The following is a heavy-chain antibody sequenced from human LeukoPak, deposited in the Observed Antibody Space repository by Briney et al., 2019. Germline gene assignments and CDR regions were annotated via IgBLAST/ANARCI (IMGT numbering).Heavy chain of an antibody. CDR3: ARGRGSSWLYYFDY. J-gene: IGHJ4*02. CDR2: INHSGST. V-gene: IGHV4-34*01. CDR1: GGSFSGYY. Sequence: SETLSLTCAVYGGSFSGYYWSWIRQPPGKGLEWIGEINHSGSTNYNPSLKSRVTISVDTSKNQFSLKLSSVTAVDAAVYYCARGRGSSWLYYFDYWGQGTLVTVSS. D-gene: IGHD6-13*01.